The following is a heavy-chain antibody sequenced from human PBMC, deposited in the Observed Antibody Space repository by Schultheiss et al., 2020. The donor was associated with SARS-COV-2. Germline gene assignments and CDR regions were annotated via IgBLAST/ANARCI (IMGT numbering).Heavy chain of an antibody. CDR3: ARGGDTAMVPYYYGMDV. CDR1: GYTFTSYG. CDR2: INPNSGGT. Sequence: ASVKVSCKASGYTFTSYGISWVRQAPGQGLEWMGWINPNSGGTNYAQKFQGWVTMTRDTSISTAYMELSRLRSDDTAVYYCARGGDTAMVPYYYGMDVWGQGTTVTVSS. J-gene: IGHJ6*02. V-gene: IGHV1-2*04. D-gene: IGHD5-18*01.